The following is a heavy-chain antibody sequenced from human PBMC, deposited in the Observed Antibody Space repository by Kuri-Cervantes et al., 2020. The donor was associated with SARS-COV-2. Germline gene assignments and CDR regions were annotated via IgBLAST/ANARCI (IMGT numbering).Heavy chain of an antibody. CDR2: IYYSGST. CDR3: ARGGSVYYYYGMDV. Sequence: GSLRLSCTVSGGSVSSGSYYWSWIRQPPGKGLEWIGYIYYSGSTNYNPSLKSRVTISVDTSKNQFSLKLSSVTAADTAVYYCARGGSVYYYYGMDVWGQGTTVTVSS. V-gene: IGHV4-61*01. CDR1: GGSVSSGSYY. J-gene: IGHJ6*02.